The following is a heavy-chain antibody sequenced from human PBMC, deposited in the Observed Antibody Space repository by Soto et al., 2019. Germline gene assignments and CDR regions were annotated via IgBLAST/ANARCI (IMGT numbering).Heavy chain of an antibody. D-gene: IGHD3-16*01. CDR2: IYYIGSP. CDR1: GASISSGGYY. V-gene: IGHV4-31*03. Sequence: SETLSLTCTVSGASISSGGYYWSWIRQHPGKGLEWIGYIYYIGSPDYNPSLKSRVTISLDTSKNQFSLKLISVTAADTAVYYCARERVLGDGGGFDVWGQGTTVTVSS. CDR3: ARERVLGDGGGFDV. J-gene: IGHJ6*02.